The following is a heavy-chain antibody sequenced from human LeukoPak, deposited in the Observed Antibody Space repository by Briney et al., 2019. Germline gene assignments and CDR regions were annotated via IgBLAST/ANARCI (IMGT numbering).Heavy chain of an antibody. CDR1: GFTFSSYS. J-gene: IGHJ4*02. D-gene: IGHD3-22*01. Sequence: PGGSLRLSCAASGFTFSSYSMNWARQAPGKGLEWVSSISSSSSYIYYADSVKGRFTISRDNAKNSLYLQMNSLRAEDTAVYYCARGLSSGYEYYFDYWGQGTLVTVSS. CDR3: ARGLSSGYEYYFDY. CDR2: ISSSSSYI. V-gene: IGHV3-21*01.